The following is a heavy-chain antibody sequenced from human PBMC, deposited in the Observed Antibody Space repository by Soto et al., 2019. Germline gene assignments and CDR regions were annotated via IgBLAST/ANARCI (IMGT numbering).Heavy chain of an antibody. D-gene: IGHD1-1*01. Sequence: XGSLILSCVASGVTFDTYGIHWVRQAPGKGLQWVALISYEGSNTYYADSVRGRFTISRDNSKNTLYLQMNTLRPEDTGVYYCARVTPGNNLYYFSGLDFWGQGTSVTVSS. CDR2: ISYEGSNT. CDR1: GVTFDTYG. V-gene: IGHV3-30-3*01. CDR3: ARVTPGNNLYYFSGLDF. J-gene: IGHJ6*02.